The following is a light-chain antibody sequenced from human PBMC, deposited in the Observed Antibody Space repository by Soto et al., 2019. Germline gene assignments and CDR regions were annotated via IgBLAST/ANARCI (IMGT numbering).Light chain of an antibody. CDR2: AAS. CDR1: QDIGRY. Sequence: DIQLTQSPSFVSASVGERVTITCRASQDIGRYLAWYQQKPGEAPKLLISAASTLQSGVPSRFSGSGSGTEFPFTVSYLPHEDFATYYRQQLYYYSSFGQGTRLESK. V-gene: IGKV1-9*01. CDR3: QQLYYYSS. J-gene: IGKJ5*01.